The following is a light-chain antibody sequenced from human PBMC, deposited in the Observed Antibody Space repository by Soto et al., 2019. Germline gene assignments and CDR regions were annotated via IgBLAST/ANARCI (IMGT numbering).Light chain of an antibody. CDR3: QQHSSSSPYT. CDR1: QSISSW. J-gene: IGKJ2*01. CDR2: KAS. Sequence: EIQMTQSPSTLSASVGDRVTITCRASQSISSWLAWYQQKPGKAPNLLIYKASTLGSGVPSRFSGGGSGTEFTLTISSLQPDDFATYYCQQHSSSSPYTFGQGTKLEIK. V-gene: IGKV1-5*03.